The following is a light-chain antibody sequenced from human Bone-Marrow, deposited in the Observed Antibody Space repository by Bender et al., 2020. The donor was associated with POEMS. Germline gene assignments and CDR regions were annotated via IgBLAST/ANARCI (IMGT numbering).Light chain of an antibody. CDR2: QDN. J-gene: IGLJ2*01. Sequence: SYELTQPPSLSVSPGQTASITCSGDKLGDKYVSWYQQKPGQSPTLVISQDNKRPSGIPERFSGSNSGNTATLTINGTQAMDEADYYCQVWDSTTAIFGGGTKLTVL. CDR3: QVWDSTTAI. V-gene: IGLV3-1*01. CDR1: KLGDKY.